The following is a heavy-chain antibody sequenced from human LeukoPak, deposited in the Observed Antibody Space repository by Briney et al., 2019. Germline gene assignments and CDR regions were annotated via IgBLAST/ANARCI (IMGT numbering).Heavy chain of an antibody. V-gene: IGHV1-18*01. CDR1: GYTFTSYG. Sequence: ASVKVSCKASGYTFTSYGISWVRQAPGQGLEWMGCISANNGNTNYALKLQGRVSMTTDTFTSTAYMELTSLSSDDTAVYYCARVYGSGSSNRFDPWGQGTLVTVSS. CDR2: ISANNGNT. CDR3: ARVYGSGSSNRFDP. D-gene: IGHD3-10*01. J-gene: IGHJ5*02.